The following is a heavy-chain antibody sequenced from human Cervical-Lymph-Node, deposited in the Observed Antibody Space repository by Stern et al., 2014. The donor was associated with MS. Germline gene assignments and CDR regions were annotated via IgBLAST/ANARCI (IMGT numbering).Heavy chain of an antibody. CDR3: TTAPFSTPFDF. Sequence: EVQLVESGGGLVKPGGSLRLSCAASGFTVTNVWMNWVRQAPGKGLQWVGSIKGKTDGGTTDYAAPVKARFTISRDDSKNTLYLHMNSLKIEDTAVYYCTTAPFSTPFDFWGQGTPVTVSS. V-gene: IGHV3-15*01. CDR1: GFTVTNVW. CDR2: IKGKTDGGTT. J-gene: IGHJ4*02. D-gene: IGHD2-2*01.